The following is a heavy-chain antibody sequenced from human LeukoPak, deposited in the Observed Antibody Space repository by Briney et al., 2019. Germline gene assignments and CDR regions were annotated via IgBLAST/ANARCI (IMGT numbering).Heavy chain of an antibody. V-gene: IGHV4-59*08. J-gene: IGHJ6*02. CDR3: ARHQHAGREHYYGVDV. D-gene: IGHD1-26*01. Sequence: PSETLSLTCTVSGGSIGLYYWAWIRQLPGKGLEWIGYIFHTGSTNYNPSLKSRLTISVDTSRNQFSLRLSSVTAADTAVYYCARHQHAGREHYYGVDVWGQGTTVSVSS. CDR1: GGSIGLYY. CDR2: IFHTGST.